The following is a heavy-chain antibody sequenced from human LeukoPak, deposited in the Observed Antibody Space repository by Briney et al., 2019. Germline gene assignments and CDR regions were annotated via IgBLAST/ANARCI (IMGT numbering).Heavy chain of an antibody. CDR1: GFTFSSYA. D-gene: IGHD3-10*01. CDR3: ARDRNYFEALHRSY. CDR2: VTGNGDNT. V-gene: IGHV3-23*01. Sequence: GGSLRLSCAASGFTFSSYAMSWVRQAPGKGLEWVSSVTGNGDNTIHADSVKGRFTISRDNSKNMLYLQINSLRAEDTAVYYCARDRNYFEALHRSYWGQGTLVTVSS. J-gene: IGHJ4*02.